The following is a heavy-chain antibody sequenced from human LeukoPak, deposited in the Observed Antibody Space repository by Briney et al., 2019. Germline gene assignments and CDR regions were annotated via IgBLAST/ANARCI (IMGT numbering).Heavy chain of an antibody. V-gene: IGHV1-24*01. D-gene: IGHD7-27*01. CDR1: GYTLTELS. J-gene: IGHJ6*03. CDR3: ATTHWAGYYYYMDV. CDR2: FDPEDGET. Sequence: GASVKVSCKVSGYTLTELSMHWVRQAPGKGLEWMGGFDPEDGETIYAQKFQGRVTMTEDTSTDTAYMELSSLRSEDTAVYYCATTHWAGYYYYMDVWGKGTTVTVSS.